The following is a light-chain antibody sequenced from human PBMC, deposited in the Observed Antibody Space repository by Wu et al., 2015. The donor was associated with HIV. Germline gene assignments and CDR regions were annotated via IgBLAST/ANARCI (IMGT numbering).Light chain of an antibody. J-gene: IGKJ3*01. V-gene: IGKV3-20*01. CDR2: GTS. CDR1: PTVSSTY. Sequence: EIVLTQSPGTLSLSPGERATLSCRASPTVSSTYLAWYQQKPGQAPRLLIYGTSSRATGIPDRFSGRGSGTDFTLTISRLEPEDFAVYYCQQYYRSFTFGPGTKVDIK. CDR3: QQYYRSFT.